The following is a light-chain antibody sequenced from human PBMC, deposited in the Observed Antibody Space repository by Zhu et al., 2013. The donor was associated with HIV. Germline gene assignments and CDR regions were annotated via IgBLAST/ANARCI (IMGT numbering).Light chain of an antibody. J-gene: IGLJ1*01. V-gene: IGLV3-19*01. CDR3: CSYAGAYTYV. Sequence: SSELTQDPAVSVALGQTVRITCQGDSLRSYYASWYQQKPGQAPVLVIYGKNNRPSGIPDRFSGSSSGNTASLTISGLQAEDEAAYYCCSYAGAYTYVFGSGTEVTVI. CDR1: SLRSYY. CDR2: GKN.